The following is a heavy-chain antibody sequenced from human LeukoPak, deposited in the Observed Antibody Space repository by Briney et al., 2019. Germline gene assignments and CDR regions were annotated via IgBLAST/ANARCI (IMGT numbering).Heavy chain of an antibody. CDR2: IYTSGST. V-gene: IGHV4-4*07. CDR3: ARGSGYSYGYPLDY. J-gene: IGHJ4*02. D-gene: IGHD5-18*01. Sequence: SETLSLTCNVSGGSISNYYWSWIRQPAGKGQEWIGRIYTSGSTNYNPSLKSRVTMSVDTSKNQFTLNLSSVTAADTAVYYCARGSGYSYGYPLDYWGQGTLVTVSS. CDR1: GGSISNYY.